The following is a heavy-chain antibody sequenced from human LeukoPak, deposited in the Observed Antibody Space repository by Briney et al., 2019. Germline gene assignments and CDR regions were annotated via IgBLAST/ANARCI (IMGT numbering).Heavy chain of an antibody. V-gene: IGHV4-59*02. J-gene: IGHJ1*01. CDR1: GFTVSSNY. CDR3: ARGFPIQLIH. Sequence: PGGSLRLSCAASGFTVSSNYMSWVRQAPGKGLEWIGYIYYSGSTNYSPSLKSRVTISVDTSKNQFSLKLSSVTAADTAVYYCARGFPIQLIHWGQGTLVTVSS. CDR2: IYYSGST. D-gene: IGHD5-18*01.